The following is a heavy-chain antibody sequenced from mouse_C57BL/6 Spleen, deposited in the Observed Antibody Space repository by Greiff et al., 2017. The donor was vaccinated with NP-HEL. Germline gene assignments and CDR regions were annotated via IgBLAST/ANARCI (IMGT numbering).Heavy chain of an antibody. J-gene: IGHJ2*01. CDR1: GYTFTSYW. V-gene: IGHV1-69*01. Sequence: QVQLQQPGAELVMPGASVKLSCKASGYTFTSYWMHWVKQRPGQGLEWIGEIDPSDSYTNYNQKFKGKSTVTVDKSSSTAYMQLSSLTSEDSAVYYGARWLGYYFDYWGQGTTLTVSS. D-gene: IGHD3-3*01. CDR2: IDPSDSYT. CDR3: ARWLGYYFDY.